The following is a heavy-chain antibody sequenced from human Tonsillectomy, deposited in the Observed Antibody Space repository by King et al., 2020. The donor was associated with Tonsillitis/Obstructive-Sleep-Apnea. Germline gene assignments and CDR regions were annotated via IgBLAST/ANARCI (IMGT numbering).Heavy chain of an antibody. J-gene: IGHJ4*02. V-gene: IGHV3-48*02. CDR1: GFTFSSYS. CDR3: ARDLVNKGTSRPFDY. CDR2: ISSSSSTI. Sequence: VQLVESGGGLVQPGGSLRLSCAASGFTFSSYSMNWVRQAPGKGLEGVSYISSSSSTIYYADSVKGRFTISRDNAKNSLYLQMNNLRDEDTAVYYCARDLVNKGTSRPFDYWGQGTLVTVSS. D-gene: IGHD3-16*02.